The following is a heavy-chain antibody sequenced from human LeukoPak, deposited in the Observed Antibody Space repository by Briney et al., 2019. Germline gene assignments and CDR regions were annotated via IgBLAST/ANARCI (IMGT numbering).Heavy chain of an antibody. CDR3: ARARFASTGWYFDL. CDR1: GYSISSGYY. Sequence: SETLSLTCTVSGYSISSGYYWGWIRQPPGKGLEWIGSIYHSGSTYYNPSLKSRVTISVDTSKNQFSLKLSSVTAADTAVYYCARARFASTGWYFDLWGRGTLVTVSS. J-gene: IGHJ2*01. D-gene: IGHD5-24*01. V-gene: IGHV4-38-2*02. CDR2: IYHSGST.